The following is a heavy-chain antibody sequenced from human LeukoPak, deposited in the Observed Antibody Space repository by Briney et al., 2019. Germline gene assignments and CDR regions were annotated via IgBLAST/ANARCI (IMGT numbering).Heavy chain of an antibody. J-gene: IGHJ5*02. CDR2: IYYSGST. CDR1: GGSISSYY. D-gene: IGHD6-13*01. Sequence: PSETLSLTCGVSGGSISSYYWSWIRQPPGKGLEWIGYIYYSGSTNYNPSLKSRVTISVDTSKNQFSLKLSSVTAADTAVYYCARARIAAAGTFWGHIDRTNWFDPWGQGTLVTVSS. CDR3: ARARIAAAGTFWGHIDRTNWFDP. V-gene: IGHV4-59*01.